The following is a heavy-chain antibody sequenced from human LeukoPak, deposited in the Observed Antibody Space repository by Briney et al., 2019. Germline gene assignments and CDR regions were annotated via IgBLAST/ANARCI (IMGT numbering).Heavy chain of an antibody. CDR3: VRWADDRAVDI. J-gene: IGHJ3*02. CDR2: IWYDGSTT. D-gene: IGHD1-26*01. Sequence: GGSLRLSCAASGYRFSSHGVHWVRQAPGKGLEWVAVIWYDGSTTYYADSVKGRFTISRDNSKNMLYLQMNSLRVEDTAVYYCVRWADDRAVDIWGQGTMVTVSS. V-gene: IGHV3-33*03. CDR1: GYRFSSHG.